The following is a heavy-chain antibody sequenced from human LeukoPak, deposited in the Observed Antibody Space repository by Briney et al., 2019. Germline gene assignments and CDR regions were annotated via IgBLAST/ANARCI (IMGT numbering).Heavy chain of an antibody. J-gene: IGHJ6*03. Sequence: SQTLSLTCAVSGGSISSGDYYWSWIRQHPGKGLEWIGYIYYSGSSFYNPSLKSRVTISVDTSKNQFSLKLSSVTAADTAVYYCARAPKGMTTVRYYYYYYMDVWGEGTTVTVSS. V-gene: IGHV4-31*11. CDR3: ARAPKGMTTVRYYYYYYMDV. CDR2: IYYSGSS. D-gene: IGHD4-11*01. CDR1: GGSISSGDYY.